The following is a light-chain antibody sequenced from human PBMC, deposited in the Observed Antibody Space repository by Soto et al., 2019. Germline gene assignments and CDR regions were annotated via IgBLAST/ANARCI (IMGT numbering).Light chain of an antibody. CDR2: EGS. Sequence: QSVLTQPASVSGSPGQSITISCTGTNSDVGSYNLVSWYQQHTGKAPKLIMYEGSKRPSGVSNRFSGSKSGNTASLTISGLQDEDEADYYCCSYAGSSTTSVFGTWTKLTVL. CDR3: CSYAGSSTTSV. CDR1: NSDVGSYNL. J-gene: IGLJ1*01. V-gene: IGLV2-23*01.